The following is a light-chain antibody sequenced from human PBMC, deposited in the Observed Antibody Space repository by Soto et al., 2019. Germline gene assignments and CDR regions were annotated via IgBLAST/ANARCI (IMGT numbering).Light chain of an antibody. CDR2: DAS. Sequence: EIVLTQSPATLSLSPGERATLSCRASQSVSSFLAWYQQKPGQPPRLLIYDASNRATGIPGRFSGSGSETDFTLTSSSLEPEDFAAYYCQQRGNWPPTFGPGTKVDI. CDR1: QSVSSF. V-gene: IGKV3-11*01. J-gene: IGKJ3*01. CDR3: QQRGNWPPT.